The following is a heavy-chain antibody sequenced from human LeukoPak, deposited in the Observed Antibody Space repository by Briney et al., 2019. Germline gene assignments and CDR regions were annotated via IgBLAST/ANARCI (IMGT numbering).Heavy chain of an antibody. D-gene: IGHD3-16*01. CDR1: GGSISSYY. CDR3: ARHGGYSDNWLDP. V-gene: IGHV4-59*08. Sequence: SETLSLTCTVSGGSISSYYWSWIRQPPGKGLEWIGYIHSSGSTNYNPSLKSRVTVSVDTSKNRFSLKLSSVTAADTAVYYCARHGGYSDNWLDPWGQGTLVTVSS. J-gene: IGHJ5*02. CDR2: IHSSGST.